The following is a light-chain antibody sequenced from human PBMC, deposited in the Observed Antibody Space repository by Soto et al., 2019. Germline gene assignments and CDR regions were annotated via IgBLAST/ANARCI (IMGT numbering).Light chain of an antibody. CDR1: SSNIGAGYD. CDR3: QSYDTSLSGSV. Sequence: QSVLTQPPSVSGAPGQRVTVSCTGTSSNIGAGYDVQWYKQSPGAAPKLIIQGNSNRPSGVPDRFSGSKSDTSASLAITGLQAEDEADYYCQSYDTSLSGSVFGGGTKVTVL. CDR2: GNS. V-gene: IGLV1-40*01. J-gene: IGLJ2*01.